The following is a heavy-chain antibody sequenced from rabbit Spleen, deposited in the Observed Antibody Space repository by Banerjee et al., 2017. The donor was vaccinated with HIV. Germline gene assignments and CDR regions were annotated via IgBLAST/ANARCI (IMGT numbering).Heavy chain of an antibody. CDR1: GFSFSSNW. CDR3: ARDGTGGSYFAL. Sequence: QSLEESGGGLVKPGGTLTLTCIVSGFSFSSNWLCWVRQAPGKGLEWIGYIDPVFGITYYANWVNGRFSISRENAQNTVFLQMTSLTAADTATYFCARDGTGGSYFALWGQGTLVTVS. J-gene: IGHJ4*01. CDR2: IDPVFGIT. V-gene: IGHV1S7*01. D-gene: IGHD8-1*01.